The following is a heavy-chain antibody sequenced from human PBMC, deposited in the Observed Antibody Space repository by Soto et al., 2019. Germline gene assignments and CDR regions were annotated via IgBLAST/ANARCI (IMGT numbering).Heavy chain of an antibody. V-gene: IGHV1-69*13. Sequence: GASVKVSCKAPGGTFSSYAISWVRQAPRQGLEWMGGIIPIFGTANYAQKFQGRVTITADESTSTAYMELSSLRSEDTAVYYCASPYYYGSGSNHQYYFDYRGQGTLVTVSS. CDR3: ASPYYYGSGSNHQYYFDY. CDR2: IIPIFGTA. J-gene: IGHJ4*02. CDR1: GGTFSSYA. D-gene: IGHD3-10*01.